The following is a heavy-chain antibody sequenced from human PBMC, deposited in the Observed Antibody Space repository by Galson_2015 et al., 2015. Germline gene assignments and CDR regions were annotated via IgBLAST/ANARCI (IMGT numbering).Heavy chain of an antibody. Sequence: VKVSCKASGYTFTNHYLHWVRQAPGQGLEWMGEINPSGGSTRYALNFQGRVAMTMDTSTGTVYMDLSSLKSEDTAVYYCVRGGGFAIAAAGTNWRDWGQGTLVTVSS. CDR1: GYTFTNHY. CDR3: VRGGGFAIAAAGTNWRD. V-gene: IGHV1-46*01. J-gene: IGHJ4*02. CDR2: INPSGGST. D-gene: IGHD6-13*01.